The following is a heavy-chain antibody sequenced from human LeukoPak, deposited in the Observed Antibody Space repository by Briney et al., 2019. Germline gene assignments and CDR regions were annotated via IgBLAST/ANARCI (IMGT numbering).Heavy chain of an antibody. CDR2: IWYDGSNK. J-gene: IGHJ1*01. CDR3: ARGLYCGGDCYRPRAEYFQH. D-gene: IGHD2-21*02. CDR1: GFTFSDYY. Sequence: GGSLRLSCAASGFTFSDYYMSWIRQAPGKGLEWVAVIWYDGSNKYYADSVKGRFTISRDNSKNTLYLQMNSLRAEDTAVYYCARGLYCGGDCYRPRAEYFQHWGQGTLVTVSS. V-gene: IGHV3-33*08.